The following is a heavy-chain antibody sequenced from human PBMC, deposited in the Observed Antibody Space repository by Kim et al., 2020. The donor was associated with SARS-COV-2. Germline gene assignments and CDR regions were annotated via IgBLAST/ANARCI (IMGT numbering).Heavy chain of an antibody. CDR3: ARGGSYYPYYFDY. CDR2: IYTSGST. D-gene: IGHD1-26*01. J-gene: IGHJ4*02. CDR1: GGSISSGSYY. Sequence: SETLSLTCTVSGGSISSGSYYWSWIRQPAGKGLEWIGRIYTSGSTNYNPSLKSRVTISVDTSKNQFSLKLSSVTAADTAVYYCARGGSYYPYYFDYWGQGTLVTVSS. V-gene: IGHV4-61*02.